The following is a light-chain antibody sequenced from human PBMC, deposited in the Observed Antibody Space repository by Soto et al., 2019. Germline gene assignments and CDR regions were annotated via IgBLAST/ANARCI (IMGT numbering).Light chain of an antibody. V-gene: IGKV1-39*01. J-gene: IGKJ1*01. CDR3: QQYITYPT. CDR1: QTIGRS. CDR2: TAS. Sequence: DIQMTQSPSSLSASVGDRVTITCRASQTIGRSLNWYQQKPGKAPKVLIYTASDLESGVPSRFSGSGSGTEFTLTINSLQPDDLATYFCQQYITYPTFGQGTKVDI.